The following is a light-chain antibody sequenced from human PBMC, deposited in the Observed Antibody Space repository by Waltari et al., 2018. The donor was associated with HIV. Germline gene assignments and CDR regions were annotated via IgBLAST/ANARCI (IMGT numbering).Light chain of an antibody. CDR1: RANIAAGFD. V-gene: IGLV1-40*03. CDR3: QSYDNSLTSYV. J-gene: IGLJ1*01. CDR2: ATT. Sequence: QSVLPQPPSVSGAPGPRVPIPGSGNRANIAAGFDVHWYQHLPGTAPNLLIYATTNRPSGVPDRFSGSKSGASASLAITGLQAEDEADYYCQSYDNSLTSYVFATGTRVTVL.